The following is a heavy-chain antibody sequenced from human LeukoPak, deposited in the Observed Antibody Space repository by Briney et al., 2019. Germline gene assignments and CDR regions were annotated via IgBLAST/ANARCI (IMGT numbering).Heavy chain of an antibody. Sequence: SETLSLTCTVSGGSISSSSYYWGWIRQPPGKGLEWIGSIYYSGSTYYNPSLKSRVTISVDTSKNQFSLKLSSMTAADTAVYYCARLGAAAGYYYYYMDVWGKGTTVTVSS. CDR2: IYYSGST. CDR1: GGSISSSSYY. CDR3: ARLGAAAGYYYYYMDV. J-gene: IGHJ6*03. D-gene: IGHD6-13*01. V-gene: IGHV4-39*01.